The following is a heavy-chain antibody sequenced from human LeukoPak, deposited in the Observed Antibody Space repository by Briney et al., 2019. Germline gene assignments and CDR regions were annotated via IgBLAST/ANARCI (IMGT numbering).Heavy chain of an antibody. J-gene: IGHJ3*02. D-gene: IGHD5-18*01. CDR3: ARDPIQLWPRDAFDI. CDR2: IYYSGST. CDR1: GGSISSGGYY. Sequence: SQTLSLTCTVSGGSISSGGYYWSWIRQHPGKGLEWIGYIYYSGSTYYNPSLKSRVTISVDTSKNQFSLKLSSVTAADTAVYYCARDPIQLWPRDAFDIWGQGTMVTVSS. V-gene: IGHV4-31*03.